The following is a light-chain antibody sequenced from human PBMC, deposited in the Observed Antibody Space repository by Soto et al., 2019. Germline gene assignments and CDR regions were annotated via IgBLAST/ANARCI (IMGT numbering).Light chain of an antibody. V-gene: IGKV3-20*01. CDR2: GAS. Sequence: ELVLTQSPGALSLSPGERATLSCRASQSVSNNYLAWYQQKPGQAPRLLIYGASNRATGIPDRFSGSGPGTDFTLTISRLEPEEFAVYYCQQYGSSGTVGQGTKVDIK. CDR3: QQYGSSGT. CDR1: QSVSNNY. J-gene: IGKJ1*01.